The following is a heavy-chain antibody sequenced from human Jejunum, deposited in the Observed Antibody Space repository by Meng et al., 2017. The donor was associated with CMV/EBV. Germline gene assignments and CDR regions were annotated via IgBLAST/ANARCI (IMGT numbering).Heavy chain of an antibody. CDR3: AREDSLDAFDI. CDR1: GFTFSSYE. V-gene: IGHV3-48*03. J-gene: IGHJ3*02. Sequence: CAASGFTFSSYEMNWVRQATGKGLEWVSWISSSGSTIYYADSVKGRFTISRDNAKNSVYLQMNSLRAEDTAVYYCAREDSLDAFDIWGQGTMVTVSS. CDR2: ISSSGSTI.